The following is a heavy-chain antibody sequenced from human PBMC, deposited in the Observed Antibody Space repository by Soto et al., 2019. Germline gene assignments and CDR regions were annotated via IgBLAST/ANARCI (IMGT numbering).Heavy chain of an antibody. V-gene: IGHV1-8*01. CDR3: ARADGDLDV. D-gene: IGHD4-17*01. Sequence: QVQLVQSGAEVKKPGASVKVSCKASGYTFSSYDINWVRQATGQGLEWMGWMNPKSGHTGSAQKFQGRATRTRDTSISPAYMELSSLRAEDTAIYYCARADGDLDVWGQGTTVTVSS. J-gene: IGHJ6*02. CDR2: MNPKSGHT. CDR1: GYTFSSYD.